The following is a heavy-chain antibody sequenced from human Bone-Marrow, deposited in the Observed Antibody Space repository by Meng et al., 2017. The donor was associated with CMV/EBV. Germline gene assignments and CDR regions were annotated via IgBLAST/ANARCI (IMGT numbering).Heavy chain of an antibody. CDR2: ISSSSSTI. CDR3: ARRMAAAGTGY. CDR1: GFTFSSYS. J-gene: IGHJ4*02. V-gene: IGHV3-48*04. Sequence: GESLKISCAASGFTFSSYSMNWVRQAPGKGLEWVSYISSSSSTIYYADSVKGRFTISRDNAKNSLYLQMNSLRAEDTAVYYCARRMAAAGTGYWGRGTLVTVSS. D-gene: IGHD6-13*01.